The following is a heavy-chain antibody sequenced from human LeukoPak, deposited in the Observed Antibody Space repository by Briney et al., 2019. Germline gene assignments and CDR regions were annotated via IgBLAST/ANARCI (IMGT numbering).Heavy chain of an antibody. J-gene: IGHJ4*02. CDR1: GSTFSSYG. CDR2: LSYDGTNK. CDR3: ATGRWLRLFDY. D-gene: IGHD5-24*01. Sequence: GGSLRLSCAASGSTFSSYGIHWVRQAPGKGLEWVAVLSYDGTNKYYADSVKGRFTISRDNSKNTLYLQMNSLRVEDTAVYYCATGRWLRLFDYWGQGTLVTVSS. V-gene: IGHV3-30*03.